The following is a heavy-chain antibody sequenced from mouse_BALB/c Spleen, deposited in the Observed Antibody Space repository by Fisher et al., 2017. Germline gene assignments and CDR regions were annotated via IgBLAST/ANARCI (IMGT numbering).Heavy chain of an antibody. Sequence: KFKGKATLTVDKSSSTAYMQLSSLTSEDSAVYYCTREHYYAMDYWGQGTSVTVSS. J-gene: IGHJ4*01. V-gene: IGHV1-64*01. CDR3: TREHYYAMDY.